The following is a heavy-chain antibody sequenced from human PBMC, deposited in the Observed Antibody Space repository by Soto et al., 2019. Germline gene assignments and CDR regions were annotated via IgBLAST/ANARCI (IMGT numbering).Heavy chain of an antibody. CDR2: ISGSGGST. CDR1: GFTFSSYA. CDR3: AGGRWPYFDY. D-gene: IGHD1-26*01. J-gene: IGHJ4*02. V-gene: IGHV3-23*01. Sequence: EVQLLESGGGLVQPGGSLRLSCAASGFTFSSYAMSWVRQAPGKGLEWVSAISGSGGSTYYADSVKGRFTISRDNSKNTLDLQMTSLRAEDTAVYYWAGGRWPYFDYWGQGTLVTVSS.